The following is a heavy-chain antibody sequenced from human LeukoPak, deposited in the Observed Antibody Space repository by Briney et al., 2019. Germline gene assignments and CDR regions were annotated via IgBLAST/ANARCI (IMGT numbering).Heavy chain of an antibody. CDR2: IYYSGST. CDR1: GGSISSYY. CDR3: ARQGGGFWYFDL. V-gene: IGHV4-59*08. J-gene: IGHJ2*01. Sequence: SETLSLTCTVSGGSISSYYWSWIRQPPGKGLEWIGYIYYSGSTNYNPSLKSRVTISVDTSKNPFSLKLSSVTAADTAVYCCARQGGGFWYFDLWGRGTLVTVSS. D-gene: IGHD6-25*01.